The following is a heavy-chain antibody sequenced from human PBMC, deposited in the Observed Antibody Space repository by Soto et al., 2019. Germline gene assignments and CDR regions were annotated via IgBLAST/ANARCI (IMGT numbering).Heavy chain of an antibody. D-gene: IGHD4-17*01. V-gene: IGHV3-9*01. J-gene: IGHJ6*03. CDR3: AKSFVTTNHLYGYMDV. CDR2: ITWNGVAM. Sequence: EVQLVESGGSLVQPGRSLRLSCAASGFAFRDFAMHGVRQTPGKGLEWVSGITWNGVAMCYADSVRGRFTISRDDAKNSLYLQMNSLRPEDTALYYCAKSFVTTNHLYGYMDVWGKGTSVTVS. CDR1: GFAFRDFA.